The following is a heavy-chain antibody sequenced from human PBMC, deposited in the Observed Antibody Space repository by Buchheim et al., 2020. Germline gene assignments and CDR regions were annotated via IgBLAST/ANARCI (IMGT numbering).Heavy chain of an antibody. J-gene: IGHJ6*03. Sequence: EVQLVQSGAEVKKPGESLKISCTGSGYRFTSYWIAWVRQMPGKGLEWMGIIYPGDSNTRYNPSFQGLVTISADKSINTAYPQWSSLQASDTAMYYCARRNNQLRIANEYYYYMDVWGKGTT. D-gene: IGHD2-2*01. V-gene: IGHV5-51*01. CDR1: GYRFTSYW. CDR2: IYPGDSNT. CDR3: ARRNNQLRIANEYYYYMDV.